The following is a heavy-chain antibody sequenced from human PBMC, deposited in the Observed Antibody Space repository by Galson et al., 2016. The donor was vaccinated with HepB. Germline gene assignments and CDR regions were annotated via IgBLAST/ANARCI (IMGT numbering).Heavy chain of an antibody. J-gene: IGHJ4*02. CDR1: GFTFSSYW. Sequence: SLRLSCAASGFTFSSYWMNWVRQAPGEGLEWVANIKQDGSESYYVDSVKGRFTIARDNAENSLYLQMSSLRAEDTAVYYCTRGPPGANGGNSNSWGQGILVTV. CDR2: IKQDGSES. V-gene: IGHV3-7*03. D-gene: IGHD4-23*01. CDR3: TRGPPGANGGNSNS.